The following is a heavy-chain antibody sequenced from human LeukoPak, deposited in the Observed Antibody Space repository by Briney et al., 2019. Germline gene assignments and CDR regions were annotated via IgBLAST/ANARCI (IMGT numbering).Heavy chain of an antibody. D-gene: IGHD6-13*01. CDR1: GYTFTGYY. Sequence: GASVKVSCKASGYTFTGYYMHWVRQAPGQGLEWMGWINPNSGGTNYAQKFQGRVTMTRDTSISTAYMELSRLRSDDTAVYYCARDLRSRSSSSFPNWFDPWGQGTLVTVSS. CDR2: INPNSGGT. V-gene: IGHV1-2*02. CDR3: ARDLRSRSSSSFPNWFDP. J-gene: IGHJ5*02.